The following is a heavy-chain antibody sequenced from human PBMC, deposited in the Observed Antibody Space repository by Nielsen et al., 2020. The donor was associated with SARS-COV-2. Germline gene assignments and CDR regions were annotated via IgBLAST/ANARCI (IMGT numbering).Heavy chain of an antibody. V-gene: IGHV4-31*03. J-gene: IGHJ6*03. D-gene: IGHD6-6*01. CDR3: ARVRSSSSVYYYYYMDV. CDR2: IYYSGST. Sequence: LRLSCSVSGDSVNSGTYYWSWIRQHPGKGLEWIGYIYYSGSTYYNPSLKSRVTISVDTSKNQFSLKLSSVTAADTAVYYCARVRSSSSVYYYYYMDVWGKGTTVTVSS. CDR1: GDSVNSGTYY.